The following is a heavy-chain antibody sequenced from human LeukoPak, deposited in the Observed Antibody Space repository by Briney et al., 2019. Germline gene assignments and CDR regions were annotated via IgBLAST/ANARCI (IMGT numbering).Heavy chain of an antibody. V-gene: IGHV4-38-2*01. CDR1: GYSISSGYY. Sequence: SETLSLTCAVSGYSISSGYYWGWIRQPPGKGLEWIGSMYHSGSTYYNVSLKSRVTISVDTSKNQFSLRLISVTAADTAVYYCARHVVPHYFDYWGQGTLVTVSS. D-gene: IGHD2-21*01. CDR3: ARHVVPHYFDY. J-gene: IGHJ4*02. CDR2: MYHSGST.